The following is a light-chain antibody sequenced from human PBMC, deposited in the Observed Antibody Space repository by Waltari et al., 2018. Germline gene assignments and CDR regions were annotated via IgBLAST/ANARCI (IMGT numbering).Light chain of an antibody. CDR3: QHYVRLPAT. J-gene: IGKJ1*01. V-gene: IGKV3-20*01. CDR1: QSVGGT. CDR2: GAS. Sequence: EIVLTQSPGTLSLSPGGRATLSCWASQSVGGTLAWYQQKPGQAPGLLIYGASSRATGIPDRFSGSGSGTEFSLTISRLEPEDFAVYYCQHYVRLPATFGQGTKVEIK.